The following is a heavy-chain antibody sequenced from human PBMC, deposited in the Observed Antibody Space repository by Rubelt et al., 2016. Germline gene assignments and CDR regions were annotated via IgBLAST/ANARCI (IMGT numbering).Heavy chain of an antibody. CDR1: GGSISSYY. CDR3: ARGQYDYASEFYYDGMDV. J-gene: IGHJ6*02. Sequence: QVQLQESGPGLVKPSETLSLTCTVSGGSISSYYWSWIRQPAGKGLEWIGRIYNSGSTNYNPSLKRRVTMSVDRSKSHVPLVWRPGRAAATAVYYGARGQYDYASEFYYDGMDVWGQGSTVTVSS. V-gene: IGHV4-4*07. CDR2: IYNSGST. D-gene: IGHD4-17*01.